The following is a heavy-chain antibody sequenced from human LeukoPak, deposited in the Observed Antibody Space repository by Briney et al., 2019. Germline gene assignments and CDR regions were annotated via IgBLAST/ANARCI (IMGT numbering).Heavy chain of an antibody. D-gene: IGHD6-19*01. CDR2: FDPEDGET. CDR3: ATDLEGTSAVAPVGY. CDR1: GYTLTELS. V-gene: IGHV1-24*01. J-gene: IGHJ4*02. Sequence: ASVKVSWKVSGYTLTELSMHWVRQAPGKGLEWMGGFDPEDGETIYAQKFQGRVTMTEDTSTDTAYMELSSLRSEDTAVYYCATDLEGTSAVAPVGYWGQGTLVTVSS.